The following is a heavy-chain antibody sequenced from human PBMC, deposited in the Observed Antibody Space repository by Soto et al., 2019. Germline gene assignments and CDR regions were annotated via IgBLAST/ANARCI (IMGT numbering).Heavy chain of an antibody. CDR1: GFTFSSYS. Sequence: GGSLRLSCAASGFTFSSYSMNWVRQAPGKGLEWVSSISSSSSYIYYADSVKGRFTISRDNAKNSLYLQMNSLRAEDTAVYYCARVGHYDFVWGSYRPNYYYGMDVWGQGTTVTVSS. CDR3: ARVGHYDFVWGSYRPNYYYGMDV. J-gene: IGHJ6*02. V-gene: IGHV3-21*01. CDR2: ISSSSSYI. D-gene: IGHD3-16*02.